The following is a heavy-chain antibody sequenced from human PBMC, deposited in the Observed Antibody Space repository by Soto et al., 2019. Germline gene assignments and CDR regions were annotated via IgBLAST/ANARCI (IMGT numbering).Heavy chain of an antibody. V-gene: IGHV4-59*01. CDR1: GGSIISGY. CDR3: AGLRGYAGSPIDY. Sequence: SETLSLTCTVSGGSIISGYWSWIRQPPGKGLEWIGYISYSGNTNYNPSLKSRVTMSVDTPKNQFSLRLSSVTTADTAVYYCAGLRGYAGSPIDYWGQGTLVTVPQ. J-gene: IGHJ4*02. CDR2: ISYSGNT. D-gene: IGHD2-15*01.